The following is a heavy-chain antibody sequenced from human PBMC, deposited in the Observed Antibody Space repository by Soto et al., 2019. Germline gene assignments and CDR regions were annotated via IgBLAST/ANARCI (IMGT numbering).Heavy chain of an antibody. CDR2: ISAYNGNT. D-gene: IGHD2-2*01. CDR1: GYTFTSYG. J-gene: IGHJ5*02. Sequence: GASVKVSCKASGYTFTSYGISWVRQAPGQGLEWMGWISAYNGNTNYAQKLQGRVTMTTDTSTSTAYMELRSLRSDDTAVYYCARSEGVIVLVPAAIGFDPWGQGTLVTVSS. V-gene: IGHV1-18*01. CDR3: ARSEGVIVLVPAAIGFDP.